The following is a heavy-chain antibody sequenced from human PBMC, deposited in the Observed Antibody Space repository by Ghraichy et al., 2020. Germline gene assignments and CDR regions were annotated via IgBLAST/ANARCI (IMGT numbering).Heavy chain of an antibody. CDR1: GDSFTGYF. Sequence: VKVSCKASGDSFTGYFMHWVRQAPGQGLEWMGWINPNSGGSHYQGRVTMTRDTSISTAYMELRSLRSDDTALYFCVRDLKSTTRCFGFLGWGIWGQGTRVTVSS. V-gene: IGHV1-2*02. J-gene: IGHJ4*02. CDR2: INPNSGGS. D-gene: IGHD3-16*01. CDR3: VRDLKSTTRCFGFLGWGI.